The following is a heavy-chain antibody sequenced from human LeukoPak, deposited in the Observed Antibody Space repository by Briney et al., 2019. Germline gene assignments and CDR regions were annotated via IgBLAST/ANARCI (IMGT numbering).Heavy chain of an antibody. CDR2: ISYDGSNK. CDR1: GFTFSSYA. J-gene: IGHJ6*04. V-gene: IGHV3-30-3*01. CDR3: AREGYSSSWYPKYGMDV. D-gene: IGHD6-13*01. Sequence: GGSLRLSCAASGFTFSSYAMHWVRQAPGKGLEWVAVISYDGSNKYYADSVKGRFTISRDNAKNSLYLQMNSLRAEDTAVYYCAREGYSSSWYPKYGMDVWGKGTTVTVSS.